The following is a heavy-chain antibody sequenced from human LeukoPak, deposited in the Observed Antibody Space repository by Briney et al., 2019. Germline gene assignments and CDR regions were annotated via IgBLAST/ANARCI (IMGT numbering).Heavy chain of an antibody. CDR1: GFTFSSYG. CDR2: IKQDGSEK. J-gene: IGHJ4*02. Sequence: GGSLRLSCAASGFTFSSYGMNWVRQAPGKGLEWVANIKQDGSEKYYVDSVKGRFTISRDNAKNSLYLQMNSLRAEDTAVYYCARAGVVPASDDYFDYWGQGTLVTVSS. D-gene: IGHD2-2*01. V-gene: IGHV3-7*01. CDR3: ARAGVVPASDDYFDY.